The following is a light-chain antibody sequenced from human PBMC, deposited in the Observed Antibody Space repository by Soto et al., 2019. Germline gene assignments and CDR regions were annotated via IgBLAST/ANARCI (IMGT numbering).Light chain of an antibody. Sequence: DIQMTQSPSSISASVGDRVTITCRASQPISSWLAWYQQVPGQAPYLLIYPASTLQSGVPSRFSGSGSGTFFTLTINSRQPEDFATYFCQQGYNFPRAFGQGTRVKI. CDR3: QQGYNFPRA. J-gene: IGKJ1*01. CDR1: QPISSW. CDR2: PAS. V-gene: IGKV1-12*01.